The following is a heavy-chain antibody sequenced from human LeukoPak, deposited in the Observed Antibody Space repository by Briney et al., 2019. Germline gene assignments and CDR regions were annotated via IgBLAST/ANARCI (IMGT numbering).Heavy chain of an antibody. V-gene: IGHV4-34*01. CDR3: ARSLTGDGYNNDYFDY. J-gene: IGHJ4*02. CDR1: GGSFSGYY. Sequence: SETLSLTCAVYGGSFSGYYWSWIRQPPGKGLEWIGEINHSGSTNYNPSLKSRVTISVDTSKNQFSLKLSSVSAADTAVYYCARSLTGDGYNNDYFDYWGQGTLVTVSS. CDR2: INHSGST. D-gene: IGHD5-24*01.